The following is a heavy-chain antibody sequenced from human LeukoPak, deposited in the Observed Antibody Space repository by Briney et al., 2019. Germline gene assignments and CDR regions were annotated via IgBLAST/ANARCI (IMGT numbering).Heavy chain of an antibody. V-gene: IGHV3-74*01. CDR3: ARGPYYDILTGYYD. Sequence: GGSLRLSCAASGFTFSSYWMHWVRQAPGKGLVWVSRTNSDGSSTSYADSVKGRFTISRDNAKNTLYLQMNSLRAEDTAVYYCARGPYYDILTGYYDWGQGTLVTVSS. CDR2: TNSDGSST. J-gene: IGHJ4*02. D-gene: IGHD3-9*01. CDR1: GFTFSSYW.